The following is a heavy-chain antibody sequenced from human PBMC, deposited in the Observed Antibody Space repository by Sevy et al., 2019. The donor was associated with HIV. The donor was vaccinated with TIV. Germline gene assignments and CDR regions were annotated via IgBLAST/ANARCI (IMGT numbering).Heavy chain of an antibody. Sequence: SETLSLTCAVSGGSISSSNWWSWVRQPPGKGLEWIGEIYHSGSTNYNPSLKSRVTISVDKSKNQFSLKLSSVTAADTAMYYCAREATYGSGSPFLPLDYWGQGTLVTVSS. V-gene: IGHV4-4*02. CDR3: AREATYGSGSPFLPLDY. J-gene: IGHJ4*02. CDR1: GGSISSSNW. D-gene: IGHD3-10*01. CDR2: IYHSGST.